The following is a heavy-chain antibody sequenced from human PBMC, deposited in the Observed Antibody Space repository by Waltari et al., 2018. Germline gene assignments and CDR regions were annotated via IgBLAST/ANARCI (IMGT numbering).Heavy chain of an antibody. D-gene: IGHD4-17*01. J-gene: IGHJ4*02. Sequence: QLQLQESGPGLVKPSETLSLTCTVSGGSISSSSYYWGWIRQPPGKGLEWIGSIYYSGSTYYTPSLKSRVTISVDTSKNQFSLKLSSVTAADTAVYYCATINPTVTLDYWGQGTLVTVSS. CDR3: ATINPTVTLDY. CDR1: GGSISSSSYY. V-gene: IGHV4-39*07. CDR2: IYYSGST.